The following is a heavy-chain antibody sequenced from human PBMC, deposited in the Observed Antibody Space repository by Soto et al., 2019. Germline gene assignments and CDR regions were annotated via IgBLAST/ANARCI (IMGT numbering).Heavy chain of an antibody. CDR3: ARFKCYYYYGMDV. V-gene: IGHV4-34*01. CDR2: INHSGST. CDR1: GGSFSGYY. J-gene: IGHJ6*02. Sequence: SETLSLTCAVYGGSFSGYYWSWIRQPPGKGLEWIGEINHSGSTNYNPSLKSRVTISVDTSKNQFSLKLSSVTAADTAVYYCARFKCYYYYGMDVWGQGTTVTVSS.